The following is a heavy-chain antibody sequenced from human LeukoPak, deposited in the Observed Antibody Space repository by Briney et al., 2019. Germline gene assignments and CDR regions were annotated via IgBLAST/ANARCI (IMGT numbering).Heavy chain of an antibody. Sequence: GGSLRLSCAASGFTFSSYAMSWVRQAPGKGLEWVSAISGSGGSTYYADSVKGRFTISRDNSKNTLYLQMNSLRAEDTAVYYCAIITMVRGVIITSAKNDAFDIWGQGTMVTVSS. D-gene: IGHD3-10*01. V-gene: IGHV3-23*01. J-gene: IGHJ3*02. CDR2: ISGSGGST. CDR3: AIITMVRGVIITSAKNDAFDI. CDR1: GFTFSSYA.